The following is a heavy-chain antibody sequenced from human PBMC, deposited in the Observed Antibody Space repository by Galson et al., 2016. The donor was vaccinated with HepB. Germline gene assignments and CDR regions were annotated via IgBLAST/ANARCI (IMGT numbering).Heavy chain of an antibody. Sequence: SETLSLTCTVSGASIGSGNYHWAWVRQPPGKGPQWIGSIFFDGVNYYHPFLKSRVTITVGSSKNKFSLNLSSVTAADTAVYFCARDYTPMPPGLFDSWGQGILVTVSS. CDR3: ARDYTPMPPGLFDS. D-gene: IGHD3-16*01. V-gene: IGHV4-39*02. J-gene: IGHJ5*01. CDR2: IFFDGVN. CDR1: GASIGSGNYH.